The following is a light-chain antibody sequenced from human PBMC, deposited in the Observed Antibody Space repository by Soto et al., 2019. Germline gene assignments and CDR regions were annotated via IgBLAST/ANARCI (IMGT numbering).Light chain of an antibody. V-gene: IGKV1-5*01. CDR3: QQRSNWRVT. J-gene: IGKJ3*01. CDR2: DAS. CDR1: QSISSW. Sequence: DIQMTQSPSTLSASVGDRVTITCQASQSISSWLAWYQQKPGKAPKLLIYDASSLESGVPSRFSGSGSGTDFTLTISSLEPEDFAVYYCQQRSNWRVTFGPGTKVDIK.